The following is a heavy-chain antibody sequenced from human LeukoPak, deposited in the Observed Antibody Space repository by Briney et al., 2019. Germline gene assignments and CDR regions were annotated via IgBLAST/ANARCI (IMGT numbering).Heavy chain of an antibody. CDR1: GFTFSNYA. CDR3: PRQSYASGWNPFDY. Sequence: GGSLRLSCAASGFTFSNYAMSWIRQAPGKGLEWVSTISGGGITTYYADSAKGRFTISRDNSKNTMFLQMNSLRADDTAVYYCPRQSYASGWNPFDYWGQGILVTVSS. D-gene: IGHD6-19*01. J-gene: IGHJ4*02. V-gene: IGHV3-23*01. CDR2: ISGGGITT.